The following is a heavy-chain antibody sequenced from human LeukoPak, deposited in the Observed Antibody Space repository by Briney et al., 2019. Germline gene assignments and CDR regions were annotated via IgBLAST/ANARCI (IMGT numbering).Heavy chain of an antibody. CDR3: VRDDSGSVIRGVLHY. D-gene: IGHD3-10*01. V-gene: IGHV3-33*01. CDR1: GFTLSSYA. Sequence: AGGSLRLSCTASGFTLSSYAIHWVRQAPGKGLEWVSVIYLDGSKIYYADSVKGRFTLSRDNSKNTLYLQMNSLTAEDTAVYYCVRDDSGSVIRGVLHYWGQGALVTVSS. CDR2: IYLDGSKI. J-gene: IGHJ4*02.